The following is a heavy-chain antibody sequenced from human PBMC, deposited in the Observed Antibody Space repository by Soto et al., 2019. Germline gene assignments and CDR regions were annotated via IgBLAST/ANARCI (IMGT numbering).Heavy chain of an antibody. J-gene: IGHJ5*01. CDR1: GFAFISYA. CDR3: SRDPSEGRVGNWFES. Sequence: EVQLLESGGGLVQPGGSLRLSCAASGFAFISYAMSWVRQAPGKGLEWVSTVTASGGSTYYADSVKGRFTISRDNSKNILYLEMYALRTEDTAVYYCSRDPSEGRVGNWFESWGQGTLVTVSS. D-gene: IGHD2-2*01. V-gene: IGHV3-23*01. CDR2: VTASGGST.